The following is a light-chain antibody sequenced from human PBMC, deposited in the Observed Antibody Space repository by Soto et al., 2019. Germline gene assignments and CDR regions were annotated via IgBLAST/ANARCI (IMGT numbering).Light chain of an antibody. CDR1: QSVSSY. V-gene: IGKV3-11*01. CDR2: DAS. CDR3: QQRSNWPLT. Sequence: EIVLTPYPATLSLSPGERATLACRASQSVSSYLAWYQQKPGQAPRLLIYDASNRATGIPARFSGSGSGTDFTLTISSLEPEDFAVYYCQQRSNWPLTFGGGTKVEIK. J-gene: IGKJ4*01.